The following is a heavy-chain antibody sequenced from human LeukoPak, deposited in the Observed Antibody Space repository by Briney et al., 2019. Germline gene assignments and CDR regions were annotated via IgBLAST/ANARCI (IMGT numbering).Heavy chain of an antibody. CDR2: INHSGST. J-gene: IGHJ4*02. CDR1: GGSFSGYY. Sequence: SETLSLTCAVYGGSFSGYYWSWIRQPPGKGLEWIGEINHSGSTNYNPSLKSRVTISVDTSKNQFSLKLSSVTAADTAVYYCARGSPGYCSSTSCYAIDYWGQGTLVTVSS. D-gene: IGHD2-2*01. CDR3: ARGSPGYCSSTSCYAIDY. V-gene: IGHV4-34*01.